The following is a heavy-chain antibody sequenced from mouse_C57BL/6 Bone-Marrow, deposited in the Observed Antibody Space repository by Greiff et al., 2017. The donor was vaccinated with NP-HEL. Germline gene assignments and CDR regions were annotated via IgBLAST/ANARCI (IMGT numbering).Heavy chain of an antibody. Sequence: EVHLVQSGGGLVKPGGSLKLSCAASGFTFSSYAMSWVRQTPEKRLEWVATISDGGSYTYYPDNVKGRFTISRDNAKNNLYLQMSHLKSEDTAMYSCARAYGNPACFAYWGQGTLVTVSA. D-gene: IGHD2-1*01. J-gene: IGHJ3*01. CDR2: ISDGGSYT. V-gene: IGHV5-4*01. CDR1: GFTFSSYA. CDR3: ARAYGNPACFAY.